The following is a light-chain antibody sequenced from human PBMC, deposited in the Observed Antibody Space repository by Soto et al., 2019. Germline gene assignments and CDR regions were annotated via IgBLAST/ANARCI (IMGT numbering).Light chain of an antibody. CDR1: HTVSNNS. V-gene: IGKV3-20*01. Sequence: KESPVTLSLKTGERATLSCMVSHTVSNNSLAWYQQKPGHAPSLLIYAASSRATGIPDRFSGGGSGTDFTLTIIFLQPEDFALYYCQHSTCLPPTFAPVANQDI. CDR3: QHSTCLPPT. CDR2: AAS. J-gene: IGKJ3*01.